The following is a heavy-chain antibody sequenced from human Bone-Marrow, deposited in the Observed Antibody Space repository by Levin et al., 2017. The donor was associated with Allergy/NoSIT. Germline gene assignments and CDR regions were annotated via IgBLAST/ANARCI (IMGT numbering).Heavy chain of an antibody. CDR3: ARGEYSYGSGSYYLDY. V-gene: IGHV4-31*03. Sequence: SETLSLTCTVSGDSISSGGYYWSWIRQHPGKGREWIGYIYHSGSTYYNPSLKGRVTISVDTSKNEFSLKLSSVTAADTAVFYCARGEYSYGSGSYYLDYWGQGTLVTVSS. J-gene: IGHJ4*02. CDR2: IYHSGST. D-gene: IGHD3-10*01. CDR1: GDSISSGGYY.